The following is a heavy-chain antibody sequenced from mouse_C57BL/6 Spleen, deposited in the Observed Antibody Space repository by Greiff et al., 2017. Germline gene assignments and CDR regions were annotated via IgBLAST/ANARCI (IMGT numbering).Heavy chain of an antibody. D-gene: IGHD3-2*02. Sequence: VHVKQSGPELVKPGASVKISCKASGYSFTGYYMNWVKQSPEKSLEWIGEINPSTGGTTYNQKFKAKATLTVDKSSSTAYMQLKSLTSEDSAVYYCAREGTAQATAWFAYWGQGTLVTVSA. CDR3: AREGTAQATAWFAY. J-gene: IGHJ3*01. CDR1: GYSFTGYY. CDR2: INPSTGGT. V-gene: IGHV1-42*01.